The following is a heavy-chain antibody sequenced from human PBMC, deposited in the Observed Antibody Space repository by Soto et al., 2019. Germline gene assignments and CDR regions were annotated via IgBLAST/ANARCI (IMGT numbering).Heavy chain of an antibody. CDR1: GFTFSSYA. CDR3: GAGQYFSDY. J-gene: IGHJ4*02. D-gene: IGHD6-13*01. Sequence: PGGSLRLSCAASGFTFSSYAMSWVRQAPGKGLEWVSAISGSGVSTYYADSVKGRFTISRDNSKNTLYLQMNSLRAEDTAVYYCGAGQYFSDYWGQGTLVTVSS. CDR2: ISGSGVST. V-gene: IGHV3-23*01.